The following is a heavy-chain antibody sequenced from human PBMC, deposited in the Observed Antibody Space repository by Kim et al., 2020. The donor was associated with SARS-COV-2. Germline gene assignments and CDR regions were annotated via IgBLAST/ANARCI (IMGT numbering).Heavy chain of an antibody. D-gene: IGHD3-3*01. Sequence: SETLSLTCAVYGGSFSGYYWSWIRQPPGKGLEWIGEINDSGSTNYNPYLKSRVTISVDTTKNQFSLKLSSVTAADTAVYYCAGGVRHLKCGITIFGVVIIGPNWFDPWGQGTLVTVSS. J-gene: IGHJ5*02. CDR2: INDSGST. V-gene: IGHV4-34*01. CDR3: AGGVRHLKCGITIFGVVIIGPNWFDP. CDR1: GGSFSGYY.